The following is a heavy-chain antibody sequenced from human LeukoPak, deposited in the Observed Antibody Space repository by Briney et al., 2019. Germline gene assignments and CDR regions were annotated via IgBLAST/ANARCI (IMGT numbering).Heavy chain of an antibody. J-gene: IGHJ3*02. D-gene: IGHD6-13*01. CDR1: GGSISSSNW. CDR3: ASNPGYSSSPKALDI. Sequence: SETLSLTCAVSGGSISSSNWWSWVRQPPGKGLEWIGYIYYSGSTYYNPPLKSRVTISVDTSKNQFSLKLSSVTAADTAVYYCASNPGYSSSPKALDIWGQGTMVTVSS. V-gene: IGHV4-30-4*01. CDR2: IYYSGST.